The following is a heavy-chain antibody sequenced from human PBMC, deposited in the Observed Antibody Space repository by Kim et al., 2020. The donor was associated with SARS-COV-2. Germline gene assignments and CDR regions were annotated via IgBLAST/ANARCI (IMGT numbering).Heavy chain of an antibody. Sequence: ASVKVSCKASGYTFTSYAMHWVRQAPGQRLEWMGWINAGNGNTKYSQKFQGRVTITRDTSASTAYMELSSRRSEDTAVYYCARDQHYDFWSGFFFSDWGQGTLVTVSS. CDR3: ARDQHYDFWSGFFFSD. D-gene: IGHD3-3*01. CDR1: GYTFTSYA. CDR2: INAGNGNT. V-gene: IGHV1-3*01. J-gene: IGHJ4*02.